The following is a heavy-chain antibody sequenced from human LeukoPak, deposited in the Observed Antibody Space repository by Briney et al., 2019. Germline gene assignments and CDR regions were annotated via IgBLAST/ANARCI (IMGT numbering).Heavy chain of an antibody. CDR3: AKNAGRDSSSWYRYYYMDV. J-gene: IGHJ6*03. Sequence: GGPVTLSCAASGFTFSSYGMLWVRQAPGKGLEGVAVIWYDGSNKYYADSVKGRFTISRDNSKNTLYLQMNSLRAEDTAVYYCAKNAGRDSSSWYRYYYMDVWGKGTTVTVSS. CDR2: IWYDGSNK. CDR1: GFTFSSYG. D-gene: IGHD6-13*01. V-gene: IGHV3-33*06.